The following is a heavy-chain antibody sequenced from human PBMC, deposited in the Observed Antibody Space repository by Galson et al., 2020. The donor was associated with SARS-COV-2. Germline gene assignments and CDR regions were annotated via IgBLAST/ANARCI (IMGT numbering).Heavy chain of an antibody. J-gene: IGHJ4*02. CDR2: FHSDGST. V-gene: IGHV4-4*08. D-gene: IGHD6-6*01. CDR1: NGSISSDY. CDR3: ARYTTSSVSFDY. Sequence: SETLSLTCSVSNGSISSDYWAWIRQTPGKGLEWIGFFHSDGSTNYNPSLKSRVTISVDTSKNRFSLKLSSLTAADTAVYFCARYTTSSVSFDYWGQGTLVTVSS.